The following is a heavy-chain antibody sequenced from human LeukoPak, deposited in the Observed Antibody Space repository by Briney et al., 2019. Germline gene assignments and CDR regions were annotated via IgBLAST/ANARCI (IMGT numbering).Heavy chain of an antibody. CDR2: ISSSGSTM. D-gene: IGHD3-22*01. CDR1: GSTFSGYY. J-gene: IGHJ4*02. Sequence: GGSLRLSCAASGSTFSGYYMSWIRQAPGKGLEWVSYISSSGSTMYYGDSVKGRFTISRDNAKNSLFLQMNSLRAEDTAVYFCARTRKDYYDNSGLFDSWGQGTLVTVSS. V-gene: IGHV3-11*01. CDR3: ARTRKDYYDNSGLFDS.